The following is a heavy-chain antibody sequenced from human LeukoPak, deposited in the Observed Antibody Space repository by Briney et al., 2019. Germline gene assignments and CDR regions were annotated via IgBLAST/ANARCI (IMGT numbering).Heavy chain of an antibody. Sequence: GESLKISCAASGFTFSNYWMSWVRQTPGEGLEWVANIKHDGSEKYYVDSVKGRFTISRDNAKNSLYLQMNRLRAEDTAVYYCARDESYSSDYWGQGTLVTVSS. J-gene: IGHJ4*02. CDR1: GFTFSNYW. CDR3: ARDESYSSDY. V-gene: IGHV3-7*05. D-gene: IGHD6-13*01. CDR2: IKHDGSEK.